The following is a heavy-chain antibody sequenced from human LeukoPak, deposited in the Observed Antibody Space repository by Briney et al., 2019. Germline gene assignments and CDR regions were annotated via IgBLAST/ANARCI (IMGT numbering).Heavy chain of an antibody. J-gene: IGHJ4*02. CDR3: ARGAHKRDDYGGFFDY. CDR2: ISSSGSYI. D-gene: IGHD4-23*01. V-gene: IGHV3-21*01. Sequence: GGSLRLSCAASRFTFSSYSMNWVRQAPGKGLEWVSSISSSGSYIYYADSVKGRFTISRDNAKNSLYLQMNSLRPEDTAVYYCARGAHKRDDYGGFFDYWGQGTLVTVSS. CDR1: RFTFSSYS.